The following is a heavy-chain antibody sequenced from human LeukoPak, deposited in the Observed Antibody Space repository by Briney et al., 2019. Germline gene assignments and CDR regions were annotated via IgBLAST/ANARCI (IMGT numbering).Heavy chain of an antibody. CDR2: ISASGGST. J-gene: IGHJ4*02. CDR1: VFTFSSYA. Sequence: GGSLRLSCAASVFTFSSYAMSWVRQPPGKGLKWVSIISASGGSTYYADSVKGRFTISRDKSRNYLQMNSLRGDDTAIYYCAKDVRVGEYYGSGSYFDYWGQGTLVTVSS. V-gene: IGHV3-23*01. CDR3: AKDVRVGEYYGSGSYFDY. D-gene: IGHD3-10*01.